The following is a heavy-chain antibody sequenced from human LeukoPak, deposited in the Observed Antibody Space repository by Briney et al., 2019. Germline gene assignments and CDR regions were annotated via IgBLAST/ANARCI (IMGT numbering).Heavy chain of an antibody. CDR2: IYYSGST. CDR3: ARVGHAVRGVEYYGMDV. Sequence: NPSETLSLTCTVSGGSISSYYWSWIRQPPGKGLEWSGYIYYSGSTNYNPSLKSRVTISVDTSKNQFSLKLSSVTAADTAVYYCARVGHAVRGVEYYGMDVWGQGTTVTVSS. J-gene: IGHJ6*02. CDR1: GGSISSYY. V-gene: IGHV4-59*01. D-gene: IGHD3-10*01.